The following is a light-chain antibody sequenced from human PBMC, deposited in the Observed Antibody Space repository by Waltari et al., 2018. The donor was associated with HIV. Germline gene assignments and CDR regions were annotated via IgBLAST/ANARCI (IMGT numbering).Light chain of an antibody. J-gene: IGKJ5*01. CDR3: QQYGNSPIT. Sequence: EIVLTQSPGTLSLSPGERDTLSCRASQSISSYSLAWYQQKPGQAPRLLIYGASTRATGIPDRFSGSGSETDFTLTITRLEPEDFAVYYCQQYGNSPITFGQGTRLELK. CDR1: QSISSYS. CDR2: GAS. V-gene: IGKV3-20*01.